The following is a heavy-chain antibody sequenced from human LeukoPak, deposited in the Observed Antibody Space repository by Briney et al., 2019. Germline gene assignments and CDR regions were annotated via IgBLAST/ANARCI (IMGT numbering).Heavy chain of an antibody. V-gene: IGHV4-39*07. Sequence: SETLSLTCTVSGGTISDSTFYWAWIRQTPGKGLEWMGSIYYSGSTYYNPSLKSRVTISVDRSKNQFSLKLSSVTAADTAVYYCASSLAAPPLDWGQGTLVTVSS. D-gene: IGHD6-13*01. CDR1: GGTISDSTFY. CDR2: IYYSGST. CDR3: ASSLAAPPLD. J-gene: IGHJ4*02.